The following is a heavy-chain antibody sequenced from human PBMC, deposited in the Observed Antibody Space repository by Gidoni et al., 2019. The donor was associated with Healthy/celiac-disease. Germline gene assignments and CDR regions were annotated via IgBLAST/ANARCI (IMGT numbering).Heavy chain of an antibody. CDR2: ISGSGGST. V-gene: IGHV3-23*01. Sequence: EVQLLESGGGLVQPGGSLRLSCAASGFTFSSYAMSWVRQAPGKGLEWVSAISGSGGSTYYADSVKGRFTISRDNSKNTLYLQMNSLRAEDTAVYYCAKVKVVETFIIAVAGTTKYYFDYWGQGTLVTVSS. CDR3: AKVKVVETFIIAVAGTTKYYFDY. CDR1: GFTFSSYA. J-gene: IGHJ4*02. D-gene: IGHD6-19*01.